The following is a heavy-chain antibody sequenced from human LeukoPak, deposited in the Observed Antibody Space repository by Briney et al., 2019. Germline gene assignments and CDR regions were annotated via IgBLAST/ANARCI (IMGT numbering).Heavy chain of an antibody. CDR1: GYTFTSYD. J-gene: IGHJ5*02. CDR2: ISAYNGNT. V-gene: IGHV1-18*01. Sequence: ASVKVSCKASGYTFTSYDINWVRQAPGQGLEWMGWISAYNGNTNYAQKLQGRVTMTTDTSTSTAYMELRSLRSDDTAVYYCXXXXXXXXXXXXXWALKDNWFDPWGQGTLVTVSS. CDR3: XXXXXXXXXXXXXWALKDNWFDP.